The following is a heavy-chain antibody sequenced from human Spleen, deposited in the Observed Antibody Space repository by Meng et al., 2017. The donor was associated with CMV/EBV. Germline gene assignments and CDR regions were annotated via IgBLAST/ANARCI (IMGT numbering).Heavy chain of an antibody. Sequence: SVKVSCKASGGTFSSYAISWVRQAPGQGLEWMGGIIPIFGTANYAQKFQGRVTITTDESTSTAYMELGSLRSEDTAVYYCAKAEGGSSSATCDFWGQGTLVTVSS. D-gene: IGHD6-6*01. CDR3: AKAEGGSSSATCDF. CDR1: GGTFSSYA. V-gene: IGHV1-69*05. CDR2: IIPIFGTA. J-gene: IGHJ4*02.